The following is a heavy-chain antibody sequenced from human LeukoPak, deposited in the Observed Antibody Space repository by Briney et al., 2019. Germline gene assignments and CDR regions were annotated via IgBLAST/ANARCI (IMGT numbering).Heavy chain of an antibody. CDR1: GFTFSSYG. CDR3: ARDLGGEGPLIVLVPAAPDY. J-gene: IGHJ4*02. V-gene: IGHV3-33*01. Sequence: GGSLRLSCAASGFTFSSYGMHWVRQAPGKGLEWVAVIWYDGSNKYYADSVKGRFTISRDNSKNTLYLQMNSLRAEDTAVYYCARDLGGEGPLIVLVPAAPDYWGQGTLATVSS. CDR2: IWYDGSNK. D-gene: IGHD2-2*01.